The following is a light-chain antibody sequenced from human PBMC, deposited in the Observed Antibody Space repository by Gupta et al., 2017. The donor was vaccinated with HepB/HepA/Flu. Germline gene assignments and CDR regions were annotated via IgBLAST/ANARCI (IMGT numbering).Light chain of an antibody. CDR2: KAS. V-gene: IGKV1-5*03. CDR3: QQYNSYPWT. J-gene: IGKJ1*01. CDR1: QSISVW. Sequence: DIQMTQSPSTLSASVGDRVTITCRASQSISVWLAWYQQKPGKAPKLLIYKASSLQSGVPLRFSGSESGTEFTLTISSLQPEDFASYYCQQYNSYPWTFGQGTKVEIK.